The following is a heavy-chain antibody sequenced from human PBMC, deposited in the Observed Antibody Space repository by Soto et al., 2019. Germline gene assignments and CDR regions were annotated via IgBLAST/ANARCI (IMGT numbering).Heavy chain of an antibody. J-gene: IGHJ4*02. V-gene: IGHV1-69*02. CDR1: GDTFSFYT. CDR2: IIPMVRMA. D-gene: IGHD3-10*01. Sequence: QVQLVQSGAELKKPGSSVKVSCTASGDTFSFYTMNWVRQAPGQGREWMGRIIPMVRMANYAQKFQGRVTIIPDKSTSISYMELSSLRSEDTAVYYCATNYGSGSAPFDSWGQGTLVTVSS. CDR3: ATNYGSGSAPFDS.